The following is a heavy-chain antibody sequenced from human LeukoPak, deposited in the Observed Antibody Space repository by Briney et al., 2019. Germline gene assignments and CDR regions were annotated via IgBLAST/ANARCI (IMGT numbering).Heavy chain of an antibody. Sequence: GRSLRLSCAASGFTFSSYGMHWVRQAPGKGLEWVAVISYDGSNKYYADSVKGRFTISRDNSKNTLYLQMNSLRAEDTAVYYCARGLRGSYSNLGYWGQGTLVTVSS. CDR2: ISYDGSNK. J-gene: IGHJ4*02. D-gene: IGHD1-26*01. CDR1: GFTFSSYG. CDR3: ARGLRGSYSNLGY. V-gene: IGHV3-30*03.